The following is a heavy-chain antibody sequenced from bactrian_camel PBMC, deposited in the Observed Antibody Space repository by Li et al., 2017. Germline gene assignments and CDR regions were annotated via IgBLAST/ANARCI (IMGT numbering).Heavy chain of an antibody. Sequence: HVQLVESGGGSVQSGGSLRLSCAAAANAYSTYSLGWFRQAPGKEREGVAIIASTRRTRYADSGKGRFIISRDNAKNTVYLQLNSLKTEDMAMYYCAFVVGMVPMGPEDYWGQGTQVTVSS. CDR3: AFVVGMVPMGPEDY. CDR2: IASTRRT. J-gene: IGHJ4*01. V-gene: IGHV3S53*01. D-gene: IGHD3*01. CDR1: ANAYSTYS.